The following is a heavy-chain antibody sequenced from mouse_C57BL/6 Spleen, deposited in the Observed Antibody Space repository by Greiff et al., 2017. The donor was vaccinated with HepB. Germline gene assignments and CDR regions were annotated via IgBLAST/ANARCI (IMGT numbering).Heavy chain of an antibody. Sequence: VKLMESGAELARPGASVKLSCKASGYTFTSYGISWVKQRTGQGLEWIGEIYPRSGNTYYNEKFKGKATLTADKSSSTAYMELRSLTSEDSAVYFCARERDYPYFDYWGQGTTLTVSS. CDR2: IYPRSGNT. V-gene: IGHV1-81*01. CDR1: GYTFTSYG. J-gene: IGHJ2*01. D-gene: IGHD2-4*01. CDR3: ARERDYPYFDY.